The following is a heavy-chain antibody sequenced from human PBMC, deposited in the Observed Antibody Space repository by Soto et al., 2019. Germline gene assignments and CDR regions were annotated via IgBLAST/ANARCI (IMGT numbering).Heavy chain of an antibody. CDR1: GYSFTNYW. V-gene: IGHV5-10-1*01. D-gene: IGHD2-15*01. J-gene: IGHJ4*02. CDR3: ARLPPPTYCSGSTCSGY. Sequence: LKISCKGSGYSFTNYWIHWVRQMAGKGLEWMGRIDPDDSYTNYSPSFQGHVTISVDKSISTAYLQWSSLQASDTAIYYCARLPPPTYCSGSTCSGYWGQGTLVTVSS. CDR2: IDPDDSYT.